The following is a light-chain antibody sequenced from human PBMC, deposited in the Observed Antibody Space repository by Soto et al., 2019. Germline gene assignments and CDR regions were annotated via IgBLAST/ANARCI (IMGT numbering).Light chain of an antibody. CDR2: GAS. V-gene: IGKV3-15*01. J-gene: IGKJ5*01. Sequence: IVMTQTPATLSVSPGERATLSCRSSQSVSSNLAWYQQKPGQAPRLLIYGASTRATGIPVRFSGSGSGTEFTLTITSLQSEDFAVYYCQQYKDWPPITFGQGTRLEIK. CDR3: QQYKDWPPIT. CDR1: QSVSSN.